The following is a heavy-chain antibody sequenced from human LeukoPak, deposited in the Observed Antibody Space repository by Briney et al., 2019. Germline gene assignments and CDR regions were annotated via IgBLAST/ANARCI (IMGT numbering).Heavy chain of an antibody. CDR2: IYPGDSDT. CDR3: ARLYYYDSSGYYNGNY. J-gene: IGHJ4*02. D-gene: IGHD3-22*01. V-gene: IGHV5-51*01. CDR1: GYSFASYW. Sequence: GASLKISCKGSGYSFASYWIAWVRQMPGKGLEWMGIIYPGDSDTTYSPSFQGQVTISADTSISTAYLQWSSLKASDTAMYYCARLYYYDSSGYYNGNYWGQGTLVTVSS.